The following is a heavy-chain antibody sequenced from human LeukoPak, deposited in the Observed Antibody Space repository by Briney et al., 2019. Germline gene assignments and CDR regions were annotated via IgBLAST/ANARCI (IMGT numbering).Heavy chain of an antibody. V-gene: IGHV4-39*07. D-gene: IGHD6-13*01. CDR2: IYYSGST. Sequence: SETLSLTCTVSGGSISSSSYYWGWIRQPPGKGLEWIGSIYYSGSTYYNPSLKSRVTISVDTSKNQFSLKLSSVTAADTAVYYCARGAYSSSWSIFDYWGQGTLVTVSS. J-gene: IGHJ4*02. CDR1: GGSISSSSYY. CDR3: ARGAYSSSWSIFDY.